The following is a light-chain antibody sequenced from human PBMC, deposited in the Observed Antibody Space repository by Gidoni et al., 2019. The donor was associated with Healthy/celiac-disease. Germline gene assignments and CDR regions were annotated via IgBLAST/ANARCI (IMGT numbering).Light chain of an antibody. CDR2: DAS. V-gene: IGKV3-11*01. CDR1: QRVSSY. Sequence: EIGWTQAPATMSLSPGERATLSCRASQRVSSYLAGYQQKPGQAPRLLIYDASYRAPGIPARFSGSGSVTDFTLTFRSLEPEDFAVYYCQQRSNWPTFGGGTKVEIK. J-gene: IGKJ4*01. CDR3: QQRSNWPT.